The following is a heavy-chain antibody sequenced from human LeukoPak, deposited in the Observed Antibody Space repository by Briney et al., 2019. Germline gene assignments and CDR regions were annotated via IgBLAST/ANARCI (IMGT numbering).Heavy chain of an antibody. Sequence: PSQTLSLTCIVSGGSISSGNYYWSWIRLPAGKGLEWIGRIYTSGSTNYNPSLKSRVTMSVDTSKNEFSLKLSSVTAADTAVYYCARDKGRGGAIMDVWGKGTTVTISS. CDR3: ARDKGRGGAIMDV. J-gene: IGHJ6*03. V-gene: IGHV4-61*02. CDR1: GGSISSGNYY. D-gene: IGHD3-16*01. CDR2: IYTSGST.